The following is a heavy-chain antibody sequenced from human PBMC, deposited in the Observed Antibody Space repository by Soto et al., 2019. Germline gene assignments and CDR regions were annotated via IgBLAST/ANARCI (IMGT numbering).Heavy chain of an antibody. Sequence: QVQLVQSGAEVKKPGASVKVSCKASGYTFTSYDINWVRQATGQGLEWMGWMNPNSGNTGYAQKFQGRVTMTRNTSISTSYMELSSLRSEDTAVYYCAKHYGDLDYFDYWGQGTLVTVSS. CDR1: GYTFTSYD. D-gene: IGHD4-17*01. J-gene: IGHJ4*02. CDR2: MNPNSGNT. CDR3: AKHYGDLDYFDY. V-gene: IGHV1-8*01.